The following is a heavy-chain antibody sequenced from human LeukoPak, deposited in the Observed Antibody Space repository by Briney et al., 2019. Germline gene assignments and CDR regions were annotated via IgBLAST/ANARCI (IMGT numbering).Heavy chain of an antibody. CDR1: GFTFSRYG. CDR3: ATLGDVLRLFPLISLDGMDV. J-gene: IGHJ6*02. D-gene: IGHD3-3*01. CDR2: IWNDGRNK. Sequence: PGRSLRLSCAASGFTFSRYGMHWVRQAPGKGLEWVAVIWNDGRNKYYPDSVKGRFTISRDNSKNTLYLQMNSLRAEDTAVYYCATLGDVLRLFPLISLDGMDVWGQGTTVTVS. V-gene: IGHV3-33*08.